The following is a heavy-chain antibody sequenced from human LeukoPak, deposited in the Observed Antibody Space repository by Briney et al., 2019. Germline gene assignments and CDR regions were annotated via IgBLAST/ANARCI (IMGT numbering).Heavy chain of an antibody. CDR3: AKDVGSTYYYGMDV. CDR1: GFPFDGYA. J-gene: IGHJ6*02. Sequence: PGRSLRLFCAASGFPFDGYAMHWVRQGSGKGLEGVSGIRWYSGGIGYADSVKGRFTISSNNAKNSLYLQMNSLRAEDTALYYCAKDVGSTYYYGMDVWGQGTTVTVSS. D-gene: IGHD3-16*01. V-gene: IGHV3-9*01. CDR2: IRWYSGGI.